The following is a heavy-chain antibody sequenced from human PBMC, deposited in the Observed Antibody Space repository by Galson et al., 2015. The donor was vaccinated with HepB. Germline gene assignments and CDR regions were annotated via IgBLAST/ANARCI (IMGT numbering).Heavy chain of an antibody. Sequence: SLRLSCAASGFAVSSNYVSWVRQAPGKGLEWVSIIYSGTSTYYADSVRGLFTISRHNFKNTLYLQMNSLRAEDTAVYYCARGPRYYYDSSGPGYFDYWGQGTLVTVSS. V-gene: IGHV3-53*04. D-gene: IGHD3-22*01. CDR3: ARGPRYYYDSSGPGYFDY. J-gene: IGHJ4*02. CDR1: GFAVSSNY. CDR2: IYSGTST.